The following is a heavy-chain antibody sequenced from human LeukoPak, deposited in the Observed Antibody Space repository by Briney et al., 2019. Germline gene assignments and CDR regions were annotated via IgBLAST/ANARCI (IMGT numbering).Heavy chain of an antibody. V-gene: IGHV4-4*07. CDR2: IYTSGST. Sequence: SETLSLTCTVSGGSISSYYWSWIRQPAGKGLEWIGRIYTSGSTNYNPSLKSRVTMSVDTSKNQFSLKLSSVTAADTAVYYCARGGYDSSGYYSDYWGQGTLATVSS. J-gene: IGHJ4*02. CDR1: GGSISSYY. D-gene: IGHD3-22*01. CDR3: ARGGYDSSGYYSDY.